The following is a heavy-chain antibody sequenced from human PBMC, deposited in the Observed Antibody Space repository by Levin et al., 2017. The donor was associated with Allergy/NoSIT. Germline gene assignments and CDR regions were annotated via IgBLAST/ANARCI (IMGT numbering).Heavy chain of an antibody. CDR2: ISWNSYTT. CDR1: GFTFNDYA. J-gene: IGHJ3*01. Sequence: PGGSLRLSCAVSGFTFNDYAMHWVRHIPGKGLEWISGISWNSYTTAYADSVKGRFTISRDNAKGSLHLQMDGLRADDTATYFCVKSFITILQGAFDVWGQGTVVTVSS. CDR3: VKSFITILQGAFDV. D-gene: IGHD3-22*01. V-gene: IGHV3-9*01.